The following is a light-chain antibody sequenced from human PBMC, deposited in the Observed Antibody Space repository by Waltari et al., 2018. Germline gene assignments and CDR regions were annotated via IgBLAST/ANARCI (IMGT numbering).Light chain of an antibody. CDR3: QQFDNWS. V-gene: IGKV3-15*01. Sequence: EIVMTQSPATLSVSPGERATLSCRASQSVSTTLAWYQQKPGQAPRLLISGASTRATGIPARFSGSGSGTEFTLTISSLQSADFAIYYCQQFDNWSFGQGTKLEIK. CDR2: GAS. CDR1: QSVSTT. J-gene: IGKJ2*01.